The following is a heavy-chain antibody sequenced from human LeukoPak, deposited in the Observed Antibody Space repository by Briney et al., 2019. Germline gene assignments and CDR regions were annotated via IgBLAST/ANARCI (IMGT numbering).Heavy chain of an antibody. V-gene: IGHV1-18*01. D-gene: IGHD1-1*01. J-gene: IGHJ5*02. CDR3: AREVRVSWYNWTPGGNWFDP. Sequence: ASVKVSCKASGYTFTSYGVTWVRQAPGQGLEWMGWISAYNGNTNYAQKLQGRVTMTTDTSTSTAYMELRSLRSADTAVYYCAREVRVSWYNWTPGGNWFDPWGQGTLVTVSS. CDR1: GYTFTSYG. CDR2: ISAYNGNT.